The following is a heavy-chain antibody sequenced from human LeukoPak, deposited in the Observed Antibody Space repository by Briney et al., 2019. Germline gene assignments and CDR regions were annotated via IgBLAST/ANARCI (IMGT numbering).Heavy chain of an antibody. CDR2: INPSGGST. J-gene: IGHJ4*02. Sequence: AAVKVSCKASGYTFTSYYLYWVRQAPGQRLEWMGVINPSGGSTTSAQKFQGRVTMARDTSTSTVYMELRSLRSEDTAVYYCARATYYYDSSGLSWVSDFDYWGQGTLVTVSS. CDR3: ARATYYYDSSGLSWVSDFDY. CDR1: GYTFTSYY. V-gene: IGHV1-46*01. D-gene: IGHD3-22*01.